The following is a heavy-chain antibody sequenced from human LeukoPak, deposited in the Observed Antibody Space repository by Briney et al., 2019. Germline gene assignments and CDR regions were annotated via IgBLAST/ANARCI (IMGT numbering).Heavy chain of an antibody. J-gene: IGHJ4*02. Sequence: GGSLRLSCAASGFTFSSYAKHWVRQAPGKGLEYVSGISSNGGSTYYAGSVKGRFTISIDNSKNTVNLQMGSLRIEDTAVYHCARMTLYGSGTVDWGQGILVTVSS. D-gene: IGHD3-10*01. V-gene: IGHV3-64*02. CDR3: ARMTLYGSGTVD. CDR1: GFTFSSYA. CDR2: ISSNGGST.